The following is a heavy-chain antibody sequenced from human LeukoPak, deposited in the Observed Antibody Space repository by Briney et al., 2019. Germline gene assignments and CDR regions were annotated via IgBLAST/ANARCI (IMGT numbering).Heavy chain of an antibody. CDR2: ISSSSGHT. Sequence: GGSLRLSCAASGXNFSDSYMSWIRQTPGKGLEWLSHISSSSGHTNYADSVKGRFTISRDNAKNSLYLQMNSLRADDTATYYCARLNGGYGSTGGFDPWGQGTLVTVSS. CDR1: GXNFSDSY. CDR3: ARLNGGYGSTGGFDP. D-gene: IGHD5-12*01. J-gene: IGHJ5*02. V-gene: IGHV3-11*06.